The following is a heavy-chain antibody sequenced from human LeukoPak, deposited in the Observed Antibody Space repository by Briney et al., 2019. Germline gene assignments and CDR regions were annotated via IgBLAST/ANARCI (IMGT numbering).Heavy chain of an antibody. CDR1: GASMNTHY. CDR2: MLDTVTT. Sequence: SETLSLTCAVSGASMNTHYWSWIRQPPGKGLEWIGYMLDTVTTKDNPSLKSRFTLSADTSKNQFSLRLTSVTAADTAVYYCAIIKRGNIFGYFDFWGQGIPVTVSS. CDR3: AIIKRGNIFGYFDF. V-gene: IGHV4-59*11. J-gene: IGHJ4*02. D-gene: IGHD5-18*01.